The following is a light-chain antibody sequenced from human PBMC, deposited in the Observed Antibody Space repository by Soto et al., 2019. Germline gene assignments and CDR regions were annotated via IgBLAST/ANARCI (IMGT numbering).Light chain of an antibody. J-gene: IGKJ4*01. V-gene: IGKV3-20*01. CDR2: GAS. CDR1: QSLRSSS. Sequence: EIVLTQSPGTLSVSPGERATLSCRASQSLRSSSLAWYQQRLGQAPRLLIYGASRRATGIPDRFSGSGSGTDVTLTISRLEPEDFAVYYCQQYGSSPLTFGGGTKVEIK. CDR3: QQYGSSPLT.